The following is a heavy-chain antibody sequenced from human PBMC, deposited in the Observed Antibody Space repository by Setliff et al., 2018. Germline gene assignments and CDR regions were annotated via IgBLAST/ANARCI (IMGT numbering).Heavy chain of an antibody. D-gene: IGHD6-19*01. Sequence: ASVKVSCKTSGFRFTNFGFSWVRQAPGQGLEWLGSISPYSGNTNYPQWLQDGVTTTIDTSATTVYMELKSLRSDDTAVYYCVRSSAPQVVLAADFDFWGQGTPVTVSS. CDR2: ISPYSGNT. V-gene: IGHV1-18*01. CDR3: VRSSAPQVVLAADFDF. CDR1: GFRFTNFG. J-gene: IGHJ4*02.